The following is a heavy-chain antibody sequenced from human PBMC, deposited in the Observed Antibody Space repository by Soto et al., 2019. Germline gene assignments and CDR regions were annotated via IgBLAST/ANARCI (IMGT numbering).Heavy chain of an antibody. CDR1: GFTFSDHY. V-gene: IGHV3-72*01. J-gene: IGHJ6*03. CDR2: IRNKAKSYTT. CDR3: GRWGGAAGRDYMDV. D-gene: IGHD6-13*01. Sequence: EVQLVESGGGLVQPGGSLRLSCAASGFTFSDHYMDWVRQAPGKGLEWVGRIRNKAKSYTTEYAASVKGRFTISGDESKNSLYLQMNSLKTDDTAVYYCGRWGGAAGRDYMDVWGKGTTVTVSS.